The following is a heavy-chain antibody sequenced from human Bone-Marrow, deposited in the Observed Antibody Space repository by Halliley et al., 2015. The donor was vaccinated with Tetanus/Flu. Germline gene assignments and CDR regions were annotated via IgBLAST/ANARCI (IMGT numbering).Heavy chain of an antibody. CDR2: FYSGGST. D-gene: IGHD4-17*01. J-gene: IGHJ6*02. Sequence: FYSGGSTFYADSVKGRFIISRDDSKNTLSLEMGSLRAEDTAVYYCARGMFESGDYPYYYGLDVWGRGTTVTVSS. CDR3: ARGMFESGDYPYYYGLDV. V-gene: IGHV3-66*01.